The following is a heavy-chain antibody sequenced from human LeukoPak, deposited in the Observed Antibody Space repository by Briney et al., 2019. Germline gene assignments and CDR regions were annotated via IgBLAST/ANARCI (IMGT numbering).Heavy chain of an antibody. Sequence: GGSLRLSCAASGFAFSCYCMNWVRQAPGKGLEWVSSIVGSGGSYIYYADSVRGRFTISRDNAKNSLYLQMNSLRAEDTAVYYCARSKQANWGCFDYWGQGTLVTVSS. CDR1: GFAFSCYC. CDR3: ARSKQANWGCFDY. J-gene: IGHJ4*02. D-gene: IGHD7-27*01. V-gene: IGHV3-21*01. CDR2: IVGSGGSYI.